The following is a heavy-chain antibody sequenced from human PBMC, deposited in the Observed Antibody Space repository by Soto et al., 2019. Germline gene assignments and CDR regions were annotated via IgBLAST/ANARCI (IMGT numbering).Heavy chain of an antibody. Sequence: QLQLQESGPGQVRPSETLSLTCIVSGVSVRSYTWSWVRQPANKGLEWIGRVFSSVSATYNPSLKSRVSISIDTPENRISLKLDSVTAADAGVYFCARDGMTTGDTWGPGTLVTVSS. V-gene: IGHV4-4*07. CDR3: ARDGMTTGDT. J-gene: IGHJ4*02. D-gene: IGHD2-21*02. CDR2: VFSSVSA. CDR1: GVSVRSYT.